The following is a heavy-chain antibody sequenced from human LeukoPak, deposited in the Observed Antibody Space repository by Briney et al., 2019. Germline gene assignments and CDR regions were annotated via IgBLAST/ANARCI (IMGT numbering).Heavy chain of an antibody. Sequence: GASVNVACQASVYTFTSYGISRVRQAPAQGLEWIGWISAYNGNTTYAQKLQGRVTMTTDTSTSTAYMELRSLRSDDTAVYYCARDYGDSSGYGMDVWGQGTTVTVSS. D-gene: IGHD4-17*01. CDR2: ISAYNGNT. V-gene: IGHV1-18*01. CDR1: VYTFTSYG. J-gene: IGHJ6*02. CDR3: ARDYGDSSGYGMDV.